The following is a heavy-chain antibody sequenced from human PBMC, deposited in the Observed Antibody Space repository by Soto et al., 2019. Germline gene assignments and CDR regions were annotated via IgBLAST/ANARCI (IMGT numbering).Heavy chain of an antibody. CDR2: INAGNGNT. V-gene: IGHV1-3*01. J-gene: IGHJ4*02. D-gene: IGHD4-17*01. CDR3: ARDTYGDYVFFY. CDR1: GYTFTSYA. Sequence: EASVKVSCKASGYTFTSYAMHWVRQAPGQRLEWMGWINAGNGNTKYSQKFQGRVTITRDTSASTAYMELSSLRSEDTAVYYCARDTYGDYVFFYWGQGTLVTVSS.